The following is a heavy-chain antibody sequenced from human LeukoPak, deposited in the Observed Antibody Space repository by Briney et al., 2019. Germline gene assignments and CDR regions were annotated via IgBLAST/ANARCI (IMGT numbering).Heavy chain of an antibody. CDR2: INHSGST. D-gene: IGHD3-3*01. V-gene: IGHV4-34*01. J-gene: IGHJ4*02. Sequence: SETLSLTCAVYGGSFSGYYWSWIRQPPGKGLEWIGEINHSGSTNYNPSLKSRVTISVDTSKNQFSLKLSSVTAADTAVYYCARGLGYDFWSGYYAQDYWGQGTLVTVSS. CDR1: GGSFSGYY. CDR3: ARGLGYDFWSGYYAQDY.